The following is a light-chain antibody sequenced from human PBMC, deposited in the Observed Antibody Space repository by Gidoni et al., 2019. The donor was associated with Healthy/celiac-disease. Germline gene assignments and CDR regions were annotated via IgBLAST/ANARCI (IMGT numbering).Light chain of an antibody. Sequence: SYELTQPPSVSVSPGQTARITCSGDALPKQYAYWYQQKPGQAPVLVIYKDSERPSGIPERFSGSSSGTTVALTISGVQAEDDADYYCQSADSSGPWVFGGGTKLTVL. CDR2: KDS. CDR3: QSADSSGPWV. V-gene: IGLV3-25*03. CDR1: ALPKQY. J-gene: IGLJ3*02.